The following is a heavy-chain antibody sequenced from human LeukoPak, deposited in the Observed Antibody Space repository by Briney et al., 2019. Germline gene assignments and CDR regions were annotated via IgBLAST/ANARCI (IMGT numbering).Heavy chain of an antibody. CDR3: GATTGRGNIISFGGVIVY. D-gene: IGHD3-16*02. CDR2: INESVST. J-gene: IGHJ4*02. Sequence: SSETLSLTCSFYGGSLSGYYWSWIRQSPGKGLEWIGDINESVSTTYNPSLKSRVTISVDTPKNQFSLKLSSVTAADTAVYYCGATTGRGNIISFGGVIVYWGQGTLVTVSS. CDR1: GGSLSGYY. V-gene: IGHV4-34*01.